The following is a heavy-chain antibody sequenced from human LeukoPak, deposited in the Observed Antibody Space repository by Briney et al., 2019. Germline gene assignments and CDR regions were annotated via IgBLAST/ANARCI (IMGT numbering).Heavy chain of an antibody. D-gene: IGHD6-13*01. CDR1: GYTFTSYD. CDR3: ARLGSSSWYEVYYYYYGMDV. J-gene: IGHJ6*02. Sequence: ASVTVSCTASGYTFTSYDINWARQATGQGLEWMGWMNPNSGNTGYAQKFQGRVTMTRNTSISTAYMELSSLRSEDTAVYYCARLGSSSWYEVYYYYYGMDVWGQGTTVTVSS. CDR2: MNPNSGNT. V-gene: IGHV1-8*01.